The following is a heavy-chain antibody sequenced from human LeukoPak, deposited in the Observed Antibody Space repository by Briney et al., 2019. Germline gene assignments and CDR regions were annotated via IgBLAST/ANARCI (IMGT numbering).Heavy chain of an antibody. CDR3: ARDSGSSPTFDY. CDR2: IYYTGNT. V-gene: IGHV4-59*01. Sequence: SETLSLTCTVSGGSISNSFWSWIRQSPGKGLEWIAYIYYTGNTKYNPSLKSRVTISVDTPKNQFSLRLTSVTADDTAVYYCARDSGSSPTFDYWGQGTLVTVSS. CDR1: GGSISNSF. J-gene: IGHJ4*02. D-gene: IGHD1-26*01.